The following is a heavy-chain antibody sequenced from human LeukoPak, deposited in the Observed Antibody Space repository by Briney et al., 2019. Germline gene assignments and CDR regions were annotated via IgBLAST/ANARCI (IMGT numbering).Heavy chain of an antibody. Sequence: PSETLSLTCTVSGGSISSYYWSWIRQPPGKGLEWIGYIYYSGSTNYNPSHKSRVTISVDTSKNQFSLKLSSVTAADTAVFYCARGGWREQHLHPIDYWGQGTLVTVSS. CDR2: IYYSGST. D-gene: IGHD6-13*01. CDR3: ARGGWREQHLHPIDY. CDR1: GGSISSYY. V-gene: IGHV4-59*01. J-gene: IGHJ4*02.